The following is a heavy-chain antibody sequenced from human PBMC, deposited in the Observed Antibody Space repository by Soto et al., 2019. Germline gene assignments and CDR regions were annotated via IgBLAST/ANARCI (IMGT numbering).Heavy chain of an antibody. CDR1: GGSINSGDYY. J-gene: IGHJ5*02. CDR2: IYYSGST. D-gene: IGHD3-22*01. CDR3: ARGTGGYYDSSGYYLEWFDP. Sequence: PSETLSLTCTVSGGSINSGDYYWTWIRQPPGKGLEWIGYIYYSGSTYYNPSLKSRVTISLDTSNNQFSLKLGSVTAADTAVYYCARGTGGYYDSSGYYLEWFDPWGQGTLVTVSS. V-gene: IGHV4-30-4*01.